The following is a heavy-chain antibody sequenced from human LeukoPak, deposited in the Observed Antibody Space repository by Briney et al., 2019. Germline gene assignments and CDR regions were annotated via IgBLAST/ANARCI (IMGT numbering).Heavy chain of an antibody. CDR3: ARTRPPRRYYYDSSGAFDY. CDR2: ISSSGSTI. Sequence: PGGSLRLSCAASGFTFSDYYMSWIRQAPGKGLEWVSYISSSGSTIYYADSVKGRFTISRDNAKNSLYLQMNSLRAEVTAVYYCARTRPPRRYYYDSSGAFDYWGQGTLVTVSS. D-gene: IGHD3-22*01. J-gene: IGHJ4*02. V-gene: IGHV3-11*01. CDR1: GFTFSDYY.